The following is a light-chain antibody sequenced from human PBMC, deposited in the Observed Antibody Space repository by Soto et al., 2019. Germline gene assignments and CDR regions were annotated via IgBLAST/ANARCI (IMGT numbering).Light chain of an antibody. CDR3: QQAYSLIT. CDR2: DAS. V-gene: IGKV1-5*01. Sequence: DIQMTQSPSTLSASLGDRVTITCRASQSISSWLAWFQQKPGKAPKLLMYDASSLESGVLSRFSGSGSGTDFTLTISSLQPEDFATYYCQQAYSLITFGQGTRLEI. CDR1: QSISSW. J-gene: IGKJ5*01.